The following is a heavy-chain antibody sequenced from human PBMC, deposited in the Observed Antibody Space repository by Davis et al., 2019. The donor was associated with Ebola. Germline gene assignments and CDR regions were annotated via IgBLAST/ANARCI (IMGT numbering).Heavy chain of an antibody. CDR2: INSDGSNT. CDR3: AQQLGDYGGNALRY. J-gene: IGHJ4*02. Sequence: GESLKISCAASGFTFSNYRMHWVRQVPGTGLVWVSRINSDGSNTNYADSVKGRFTISRDDAKKSLYLQMDSLRAEDTAVYYCAQQLGDYGGNALRYWGQGTLVTVSS. V-gene: IGHV3-74*01. CDR1: GFTFSNYR. D-gene: IGHD4-23*01.